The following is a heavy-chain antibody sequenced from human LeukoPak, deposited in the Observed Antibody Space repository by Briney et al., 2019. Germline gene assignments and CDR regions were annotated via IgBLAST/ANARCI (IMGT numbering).Heavy chain of an antibody. J-gene: IGHJ4*02. V-gene: IGHV3-23*01. CDR1: GFTFSSYA. Sequence: PGGSLRLSCAASGFTFSSYAMSWVRQAPGKGLDWVSAISGSGGSTYYADSVKGRFTISRDNSKNTLYLQMNSLRAEDTAVYFRAKDIIRYFDWLSSFDYWGQGTLVTVYS. CDR3: AKDIIRYFDWLSSFDY. CDR2: ISGSGGST. D-gene: IGHD3-9*01.